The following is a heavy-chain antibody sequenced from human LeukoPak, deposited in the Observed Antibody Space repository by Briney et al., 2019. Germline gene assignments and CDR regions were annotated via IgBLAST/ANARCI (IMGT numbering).Heavy chain of an antibody. J-gene: IGHJ6*03. D-gene: IGHD6-13*01. CDR3: AREYGSSWFHYYYYYMDV. V-gene: IGHV4-34*01. Sequence: SETLSLTCAVYGGSFSGYYWSWIRQPPGKGLEWIGEINHSGSTNYNPSLKSRVTISVDTSKNQFSLKLSSVTAADTAVYYCAREYGSSWFHYYYYYMDVWGKGTTVTVSS. CDR1: GGSFSGYY. CDR2: INHSGST.